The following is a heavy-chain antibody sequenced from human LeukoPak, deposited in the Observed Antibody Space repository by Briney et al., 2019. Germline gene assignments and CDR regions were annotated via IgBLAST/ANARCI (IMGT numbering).Heavy chain of an antibody. CDR2: IIPIFVTA. D-gene: IGHD4-23*01. CDR1: GGTFTRYA. V-gene: IGHV1-69*05. Sequence: SVKVSCKASGGTFTRYAISWVRQAPGQGLEWMGGIIPIFVTANYAQKFQGRVTISTDESTSTAYMELSSLRSEDTAVYYCARGGVYGGKAGPPGGTFDYWGQGTLVTVSS. CDR3: ARGGVYGGKAGPPGGTFDY. J-gene: IGHJ4*02.